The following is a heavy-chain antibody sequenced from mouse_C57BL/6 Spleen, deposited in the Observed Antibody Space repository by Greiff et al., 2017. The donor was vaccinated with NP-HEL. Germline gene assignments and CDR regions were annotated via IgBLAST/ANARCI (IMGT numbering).Heavy chain of an antibody. J-gene: IGHJ4*01. CDR2: IHPNSGST. CDR1: GYTFTSYW. Sequence: QVQLKQPGAELVKPGASVKLSCKASGYTFTSYWMHWVKQRPGQGLEWIGMIHPNSGSTNYNEKFKSKATLTVDKSSSTAYMQLSSLTSEDSAVYYCARRDWVFLYYAMDYWGQGTSVTVSS. V-gene: IGHV1-64*01. D-gene: IGHD4-1*01. CDR3: ARRDWVFLYYAMDY.